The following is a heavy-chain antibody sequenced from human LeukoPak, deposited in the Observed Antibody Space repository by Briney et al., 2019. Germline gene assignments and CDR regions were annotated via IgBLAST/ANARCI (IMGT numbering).Heavy chain of an antibody. J-gene: IGHJ5*02. Sequence: GESLKISFQGPESDFANYWIGWVRPMPGKGLEWMGIVYPAGSVIFYSPSFQGQVTMSVDRSTSTAYLRWTSLKASDSAIYFCARRKFSDTWFDPWGQGTLVTVSS. CDR3: ARRKFSDTWFDP. V-gene: IGHV5-51*01. CDR2: VYPAGSVI. CDR1: ESDFANYW. D-gene: IGHD1-14*01.